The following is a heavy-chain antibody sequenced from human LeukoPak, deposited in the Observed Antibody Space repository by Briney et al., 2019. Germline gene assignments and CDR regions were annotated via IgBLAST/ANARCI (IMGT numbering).Heavy chain of an antibody. CDR1: GFTFSDYY. CDR3: ARVSSIVVVTAAEYLDY. J-gene: IGHJ4*02. D-gene: IGHD2-21*02. V-gene: IGHV3-11*01. Sequence: GGSLRLSCAASGFTFSDYYMSWIRQAPGKGLEWVSYISSSGSTIYYADSVKGRFTISRDNAKNSLYPQMNSLRAEDTAVYYCARVSSIVVVTAAEYLDYWGQGTLVTVSS. CDR2: ISSSGSTI.